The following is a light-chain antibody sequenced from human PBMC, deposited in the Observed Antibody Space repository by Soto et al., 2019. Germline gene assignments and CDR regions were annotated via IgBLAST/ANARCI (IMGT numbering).Light chain of an antibody. V-gene: IGKV2-30*01. CDR1: QSLVYSDGNTY. CDR3: MQGTYWPRLT. Sequence: DVVMTQSPLSLPVTLGQPASISCRSSQSLVYSDGNTYLNWFHERPGQCPRRLIYRVSNRGSGVPVSFSGSRSGTDFTLKISRVEAEDVGVYYCMQGTYWPRLTFDGGTKVEIK. J-gene: IGKJ4*02. CDR2: RVS.